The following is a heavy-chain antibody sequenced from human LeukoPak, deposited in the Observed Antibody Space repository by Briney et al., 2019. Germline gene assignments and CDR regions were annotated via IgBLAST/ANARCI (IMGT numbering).Heavy chain of an antibody. Sequence: ASVKVSCKASGYTFTGYYMHWVRQAPGQGLEWMGLINPNSGGTNYAQKFQGRVTMTRDTSISTAYMELSRLRSDDTAVYYCARDGLSYTNPNNWFDPWGQGTLVTVS. CDR2: INPNSGGT. V-gene: IGHV1-2*02. D-gene: IGHD2-2*02. J-gene: IGHJ5*02. CDR3: ARDGLSYTNPNNWFDP. CDR1: GYTFTGYY.